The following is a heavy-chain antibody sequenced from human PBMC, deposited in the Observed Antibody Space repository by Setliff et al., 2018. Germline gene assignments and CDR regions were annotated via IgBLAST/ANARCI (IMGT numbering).Heavy chain of an antibody. V-gene: IGHV4-39*01. CDR2: IHYSGTT. CDR1: GASINSGTYY. Sequence: SETLSLTCTVSGASINSGTYYWAWIRQPPGKGLEWIGRIHYSGTTYYNASLKSRVTMSVDTSKNQSSLNLSSVTAADTAVYYCARTGTYRYFDYWGQGALVTVSS. CDR3: ARTGTYRYFDY. D-gene: IGHD1-26*01. J-gene: IGHJ4*02.